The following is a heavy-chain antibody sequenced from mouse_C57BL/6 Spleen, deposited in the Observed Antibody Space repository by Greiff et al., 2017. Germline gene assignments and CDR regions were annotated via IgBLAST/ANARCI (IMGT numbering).Heavy chain of an antibody. D-gene: IGHD2-3*01. Sequence: QVQLQQPGAELVRPGSSVKLSCKASGYTFTSYWMDWVKQRPGQGLEWIGNIYPSDSETHYNQKFKDKATLTVDKSSSTAYMQLSSLTSEDSAVYYCAREGDGSYFDYWGQGTTLTVSS. CDR3: AREGDGSYFDY. V-gene: IGHV1-61*01. CDR1: GYTFTSYW. CDR2: IYPSDSET. J-gene: IGHJ2*01.